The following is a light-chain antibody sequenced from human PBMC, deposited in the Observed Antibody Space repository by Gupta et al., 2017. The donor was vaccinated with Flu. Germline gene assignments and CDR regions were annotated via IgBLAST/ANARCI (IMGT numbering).Light chain of an antibody. CDR3: QVWDSSSDHVI. V-gene: IGLV3-21*02. CDR1: NIGNKR. Sequence: GQTARITGGGNNIGNKRVHWYQQRPNQAPVLVVYDDSARPSGIPDRFSGSNSGNTATLTISRAEAGDEADYYCQVWDSSSDHVIFGGGTKLTVL. CDR2: DDS. J-gene: IGLJ2*01.